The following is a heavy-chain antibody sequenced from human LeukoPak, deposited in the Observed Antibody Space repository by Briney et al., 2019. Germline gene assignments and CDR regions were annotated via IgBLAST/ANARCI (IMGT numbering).Heavy chain of an antibody. CDR2: IYYSGST. J-gene: IGHJ5*02. Sequence: KPSETLSLTCTVSGGSISSYQWSWIRQHPGKGLEWIGYIYYSGSTYYNPSLKSRVTISVDTSKNQFSLKLSSVTAADTAVYYCARGLLFSWFDPWGQGTLVTVSS. D-gene: IGHD2-21*02. CDR1: GGSISSYQ. CDR3: ARGLLFSWFDP. V-gene: IGHV4-59*06.